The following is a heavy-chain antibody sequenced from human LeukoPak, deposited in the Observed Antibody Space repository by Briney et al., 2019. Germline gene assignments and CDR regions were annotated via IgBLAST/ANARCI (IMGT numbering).Heavy chain of an antibody. V-gene: IGHV3-7*01. J-gene: IGHJ4*02. Sequence: GGSLRLSCAASGFTFTSYWMSWVRQAPEKGLEWVANIKQDGGEKYYVDSVKGRFTISRDNAKNSLYLQMNSLRAEDTAVYYCARDRLAYCSGGSCYPIFWGQGTLVTVSS. CDR1: GFTFTSYW. CDR2: IKQDGGEK. CDR3: ARDRLAYCSGGSCYPIF. D-gene: IGHD2-15*01.